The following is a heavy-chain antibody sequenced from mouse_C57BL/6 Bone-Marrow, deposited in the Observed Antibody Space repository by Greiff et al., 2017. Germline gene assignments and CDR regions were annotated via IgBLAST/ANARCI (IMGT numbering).Heavy chain of an antibody. V-gene: IGHV5-4*01. J-gene: IGHJ2*01. CDR2: ISDGGSYT. CDR1: GFTFSSYA. Sequence: EVQGVASGGGLVKPGGSLKLSCAASGFTFSSYAMSCVRPTPEKRLEWVATISDGGSYTYSPDNVKGRFTISRDNAKNNLYLQMSHLKSEDTAMYYCARDDDYYFDYWGQGTTLTVSS. D-gene: IGHD2-4*01. CDR3: ARDDDYYFDY.